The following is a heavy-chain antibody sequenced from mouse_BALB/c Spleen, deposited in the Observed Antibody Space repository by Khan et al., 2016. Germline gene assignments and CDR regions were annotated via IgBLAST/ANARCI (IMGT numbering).Heavy chain of an antibody. CDR1: GYTFTSYW. CDR2: INPSTGYT. Sequence: QVQLQQSGAELAKPGASVKMSCKASGYTFTSYWMHWVKQRPGQGLEWIGYINPSTGYTEYNQKFKDKATLTADKSSSTAYMQLSIRTSVDSAVYYCARYLCSIYPFAYWGQVTLVTVSA. D-gene: IGHD1-1*01. J-gene: IGHJ3*01. CDR3: ARYLCSIYPFAY. V-gene: IGHV1-7*01.